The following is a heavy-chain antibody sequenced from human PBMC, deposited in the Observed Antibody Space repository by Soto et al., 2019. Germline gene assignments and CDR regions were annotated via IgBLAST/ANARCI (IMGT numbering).Heavy chain of an antibody. Sequence: QVQLVQSGAEVKKPGASVKVSCKASGYTFTRSGISWVRQAPGQGPEWMGWISSYNGDTNYAQTFQARVTMTTDTSTSTAYMELRSLTSDETAVYYCAREGVAPYYYSGMDVWGQGTPVTVSS. V-gene: IGHV1-18*01. D-gene: IGHD5-12*01. CDR1: GYTFTRSG. J-gene: IGHJ6*02. CDR3: AREGVAPYYYSGMDV. CDR2: ISSYNGDT.